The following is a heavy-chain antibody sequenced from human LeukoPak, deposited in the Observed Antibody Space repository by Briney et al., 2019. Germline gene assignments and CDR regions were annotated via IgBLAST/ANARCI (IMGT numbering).Heavy chain of an antibody. Sequence: GASVKVSCKASGYTFTSYYMHWVRQAPGQGLEWMGIINPNGGSTNYAQKFQGRVTMTRNTSVSTAYMDLSSLRSEDTAVYYCARGSSGDYSVSGSAWFDPWGQGTLVTVSS. J-gene: IGHJ5*02. CDR1: GYTFTSYY. D-gene: IGHD3-10*01. V-gene: IGHV1-46*01. CDR3: ARGSSGDYSVSGSAWFDP. CDR2: INPNGGST.